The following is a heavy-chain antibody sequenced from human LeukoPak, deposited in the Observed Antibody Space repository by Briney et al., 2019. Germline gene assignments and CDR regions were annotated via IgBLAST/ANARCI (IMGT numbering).Heavy chain of an antibody. CDR2: IYSGGST. Sequence: GGSLRLSCVASGFTFSTYGMSWVRQAPGKGLEWVSVIYSGGSTYYADSVKGRFTISRDNSKNTLYLQMNSLRAEDTAVYYCARRSASRDCWGQGTLVTVSS. CDR3: ARRSASRDC. V-gene: IGHV3-53*01. J-gene: IGHJ4*02. CDR1: GFTFSTYG.